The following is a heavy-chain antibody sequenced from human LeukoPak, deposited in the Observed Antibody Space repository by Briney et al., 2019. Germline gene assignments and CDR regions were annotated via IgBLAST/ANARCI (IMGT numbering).Heavy chain of an antibody. Sequence: SETLSLTCTVSGGSISSYYWSWIRQPPGKGLEWIGYIYYSGSTNYNPSLKSRVTISVDTSKNQFSLKLSSVTAADTAVYYCARYSSGYNDYWGQGTLVTVPS. D-gene: IGHD3-10*01. V-gene: IGHV4-59*01. CDR1: GGSISSYY. CDR2: IYYSGST. J-gene: IGHJ4*02. CDR3: ARYSSGYNDY.